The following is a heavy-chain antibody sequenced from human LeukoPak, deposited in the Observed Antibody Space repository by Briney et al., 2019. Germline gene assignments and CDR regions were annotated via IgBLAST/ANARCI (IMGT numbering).Heavy chain of an antibody. CDR2: IWSDGTNQ. J-gene: IGHJ4*02. CDR3: AKDAQRGFDYSNSLEY. V-gene: IGHV3-33*06. Sequence: PGRSLRLSCAASGFTFSHYGFHWVRQAPGKGLEWGAVIWSDGTNQFYADSVKGRFTISRDYSQKTVYLEMHSLRTEDTAMYYCAKDAQRGFDYSNSLEYWGPGTLVTVSS. D-gene: IGHD4-11*01. CDR1: GFTFSHYG.